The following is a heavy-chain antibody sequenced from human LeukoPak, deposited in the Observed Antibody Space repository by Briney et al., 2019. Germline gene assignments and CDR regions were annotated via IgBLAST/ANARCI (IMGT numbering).Heavy chain of an antibody. D-gene: IGHD4-17*01. V-gene: IGHV4-30-2*01. CDR1: GGSISSGGYY. CDR2: IYHSGST. CDR3: ARVEPGILYGTQGDY. Sequence: PSETLSLTCTVSGGSISSGGYYWSWIRQPPGKGLEWIGYIYHSGSTYYNPSLKSRVTISVDRSKNQFSLKLSSVTAADTAVYYCARVEPGILYGTQGDYWGQGTLVTVSS. J-gene: IGHJ4*02.